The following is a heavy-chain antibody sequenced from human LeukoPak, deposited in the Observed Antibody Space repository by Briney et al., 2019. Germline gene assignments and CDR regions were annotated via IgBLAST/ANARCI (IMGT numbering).Heavy chain of an antibody. Sequence: KSSETLSLTCTVSGGSISSGGYYWSWIRQHPGKGLEWIGYIYYSGSTYYNPSLKSRVTISVDTSKNQFSLKLSSVTAADTAVYHCAREGSSTSRNWFDPWGQGTLVTVSS. CDR1: GGSISSGGYY. CDR2: IYYSGST. J-gene: IGHJ5*02. V-gene: IGHV4-31*03. CDR3: AREGSSTSRNWFDP. D-gene: IGHD2-2*01.